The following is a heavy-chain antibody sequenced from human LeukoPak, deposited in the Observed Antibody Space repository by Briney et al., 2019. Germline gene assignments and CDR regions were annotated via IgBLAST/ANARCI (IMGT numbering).Heavy chain of an antibody. CDR3: ARGLGGYDPEFDY. D-gene: IGHD5-12*01. J-gene: IGHJ4*02. CDR1: GYTFTGYY. Sequence: ASVKVSCKASGYTFTGYYMHWVRQAPGQGLEWMGWINPNSGGTNYAQKFQGRVTMTRGTSISTAYMELSRLRSDDTAVYYCARGLGGYDPEFDYWGQGTLVTVSS. CDR2: INPNSGGT. V-gene: IGHV1-2*02.